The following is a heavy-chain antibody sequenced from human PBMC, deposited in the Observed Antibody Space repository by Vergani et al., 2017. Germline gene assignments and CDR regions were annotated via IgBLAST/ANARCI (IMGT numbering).Heavy chain of an antibody. CDR1: GGSISSGSYY. D-gene: IGHD6-13*01. CDR3: ARDPLYSTTWPFLLLDMDV. CDR2: FYTGGGT. Sequence: QVQLQESGPGLVRPSQTLSLTCTVSGGSISSGSYYWSWFRQPAGKALEWIGRFYTGGGTSYNPSLKSRVTISVDTSKNQFSLQLSSVTAADTAVYYCARDPLYSTTWPFLLLDMDVWGQGTTVTVSS. J-gene: IGHJ6*02. V-gene: IGHV4-61*02.